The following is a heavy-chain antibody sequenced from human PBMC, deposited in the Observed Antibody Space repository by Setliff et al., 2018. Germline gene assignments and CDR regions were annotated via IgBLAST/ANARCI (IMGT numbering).Heavy chain of an antibody. CDR1: GFTFSNYD. Sequence: GGSLRLSCAASGFTFSNYDMNWVRQAPGKGLEWVSYIKSSGSSIYYADSVTGRFTISRDNAKSSLYLQMDSLRAEDTAVYYCARWTARAVDYWGQGTLVTVSS. CDR3: ARWTARAVDY. J-gene: IGHJ4*02. CDR2: IKSSGSSI. D-gene: IGHD6-6*01. V-gene: IGHV3-48*03.